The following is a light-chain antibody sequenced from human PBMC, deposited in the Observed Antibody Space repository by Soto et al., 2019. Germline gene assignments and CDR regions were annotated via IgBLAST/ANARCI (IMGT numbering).Light chain of an antibody. CDR2: DVT. V-gene: IGLV2-14*03. CDR3: GSYATTTSSYV. J-gene: IGLJ1*01. Sequence: QSALTQPASVTGSPGQSITISCTGPSGDFGDFDFVSWYQQYPGKAPKVMIYDVTHRPSGVSTRFSGSKSGNTASLTISGLQAEDEADYYCGSYATTTSSYVFGTGTKVTVL. CDR1: SGDFGDFDF.